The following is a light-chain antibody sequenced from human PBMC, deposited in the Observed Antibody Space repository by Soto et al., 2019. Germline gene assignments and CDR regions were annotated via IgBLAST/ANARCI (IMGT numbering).Light chain of an antibody. V-gene: IGLV1-40*01. CDR1: SSNIGAGYD. CDR2: GNS. J-gene: IGLJ1*01. CDR3: QSYDSSLSGSDV. Sequence: QSVLTQPPSVSGAPGQRVTISCTGSSSNIGAGYDVHWYQQLPGTAPKLLIYGNSNRPSGVPDRFSGSKSGTSASLAIIGLQAEDEADYYCQSYDSSLSGSDVFGTGTQLTVL.